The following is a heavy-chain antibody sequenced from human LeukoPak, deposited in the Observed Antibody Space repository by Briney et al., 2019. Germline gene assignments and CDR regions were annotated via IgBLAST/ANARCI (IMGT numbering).Heavy chain of an antibody. CDR3: ARADYTVTTIWFDP. V-gene: IGHV4-59*01. CDR2: IYYSGST. J-gene: IGHJ5*02. CDR1: GGSISSYY. Sequence: SETLSLTCTVSGGSISSYYWSWIRQPPGKGLEWIGYIYYSGSTNYNPSLKSRVTISVDTSKNQFSLKLSSVTAADTAVYYCARADYTVTTIWFDPWGQGTLVTVSS. D-gene: IGHD4-17*01.